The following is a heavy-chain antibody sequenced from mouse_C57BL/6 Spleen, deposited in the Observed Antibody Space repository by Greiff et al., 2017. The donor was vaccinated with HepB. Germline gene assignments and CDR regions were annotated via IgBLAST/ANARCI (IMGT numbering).Heavy chain of an antibody. V-gene: IGHV3-1*01. CDR2: ISYSGST. D-gene: IGHD4-1*02. Sequence: EVQRVESGPGMVKPSQSLSLTCTVTGYSITSGYDWHWIRHFPGNKLEWMGYISYSGSTNYNPSLKSRISITHDTSKNHFFLKLNSVTIEDTATYYCASNWDGWYFDVWGTGTTVTVSS. J-gene: IGHJ1*03. CDR3: ASNWDGWYFDV. CDR1: GYSITSGYD.